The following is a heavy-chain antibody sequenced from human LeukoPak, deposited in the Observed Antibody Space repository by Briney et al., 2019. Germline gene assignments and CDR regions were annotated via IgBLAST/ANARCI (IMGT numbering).Heavy chain of an antibody. V-gene: IGHV4-39*01. CDR2: IYYSGST. Sequence: SETLSLTCTVSGGSISSSSYYWGWIRQPPGKGLEWIGSIYYSGSTYYNPSLKSRVTISVDTSKNQFSLKLSSVTAADTAVYYCARFYYYGSGSYVIDYWGQGTLVTVSS. CDR1: GGSISSSSYY. D-gene: IGHD3-10*01. CDR3: ARFYYYGSGSYVIDY. J-gene: IGHJ4*02.